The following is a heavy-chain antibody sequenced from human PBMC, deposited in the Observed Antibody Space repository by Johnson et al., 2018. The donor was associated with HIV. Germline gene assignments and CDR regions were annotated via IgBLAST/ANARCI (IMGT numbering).Heavy chain of an antibody. CDR3: ARGTGTTSAVFVAFDI. D-gene: IGHD1-7*01. V-gene: IGHV3-30*04. Sequence: SSYAMHWIRQAPGKGLEWVAVISYDGSNKYYADSVKGRFTISRDNSKNTLYLQMNSLRAEDTAVYYCARGTGTTSAVFVAFDIWGQGTMVTVSS. J-gene: IGHJ3*02. CDR1: SSYA. CDR2: ISYDGSNK.